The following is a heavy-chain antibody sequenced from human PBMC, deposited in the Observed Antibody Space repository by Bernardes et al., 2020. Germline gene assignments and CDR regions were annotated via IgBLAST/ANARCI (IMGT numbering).Heavy chain of an antibody. CDR3: ASPGKDYSNYLGASDI. V-gene: IGHV4-39*01. CDR2: IFYSGSA. CDR1: GASISGSRYY. D-gene: IGHD4-4*01. J-gene: IGHJ3*02. Sequence: SETLPLTCTVSGASISGSRYYWAWLLQTPGKGLEWIGGIFYSGSAYFNPSLKSRATISVDRSKNQFSLKLSSVTAADTAVYYCASPGKDYSNYLGASDIWGQGTLVTVSS.